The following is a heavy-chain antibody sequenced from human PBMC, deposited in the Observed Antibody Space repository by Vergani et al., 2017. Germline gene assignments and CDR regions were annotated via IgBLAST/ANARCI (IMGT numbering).Heavy chain of an antibody. Sequence: EVQLVESGGGLVQPGGSLRLSCAASGFTFSSYSMNWVRQAPGKGLEWVSSISSSSSYIYYADSVKGRFTISRDNAKNSLYLQMNSLRAEDTAVYYCARMGRGYSGYDRGYFDYWGQGTLVTVSS. CDR2: ISSSSSYI. D-gene: IGHD5-12*01. CDR1: GFTFSSYS. J-gene: IGHJ4*02. V-gene: IGHV3-21*01. CDR3: ARMGRGYSGYDRGYFDY.